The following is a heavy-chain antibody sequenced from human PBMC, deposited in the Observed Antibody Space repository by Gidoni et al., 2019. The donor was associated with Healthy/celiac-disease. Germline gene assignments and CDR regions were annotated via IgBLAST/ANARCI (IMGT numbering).Heavy chain of an antibody. CDR1: GFTFRSDG. V-gene: IGHV3-33*01. CDR3: ARSHPYYYDSSGYYPPHYGMDV. CDR2: IWYDGSNK. D-gene: IGHD3-22*01. Sequence: QVQLVESGGGVVQTGRSLRLSCSPSGFTFRSDGMNWVSQAPGKGLEGVGVIWYDGSNKYYEDSVKGGFTISRDNSKNTLYLQRKSLRAEDTAVYYCARSHPYYYDSSGYYPPHYGMDVWGQGTTVTVSS. J-gene: IGHJ6*02.